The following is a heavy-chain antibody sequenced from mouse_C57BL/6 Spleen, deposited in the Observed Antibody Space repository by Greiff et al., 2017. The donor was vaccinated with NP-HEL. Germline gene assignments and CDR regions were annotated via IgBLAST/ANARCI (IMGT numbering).Heavy chain of an antibody. D-gene: IGHD1-1*01. CDR2: ISDGGSYT. Sequence: EVMLVESGGGLVKPGGSLKLSCAASGFTFSSYAMSWVRQTPEKRLEWVATISDGGSYTYYPDNVKGRFTISRDNAKNNLYLQMSHLKSEDTAMYYCAREKITTVVADYWGQGTTLTVSS. J-gene: IGHJ2*01. V-gene: IGHV5-4*01. CDR1: GFTFSSYA. CDR3: AREKITTVVADY.